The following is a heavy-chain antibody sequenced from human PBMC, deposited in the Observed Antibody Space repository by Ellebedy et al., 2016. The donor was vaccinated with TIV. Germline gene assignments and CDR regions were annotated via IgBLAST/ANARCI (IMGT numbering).Heavy chain of an antibody. CDR1: GFTFSDYY. V-gene: IGHV3-11*06. D-gene: IGHD2-2*01. CDR2: ISSSSSYT. J-gene: IGHJ6*02. CDR3: ASYCSSTSCPTDYYYGVDV. Sequence: PGGSLRLSCAASGFTFSDYYMSWIRQAPGKGLEWVSYISSSSSYTNYADSVKGRFTISRDNAKNSLFLQMNSLRAEETAVYYCASYCSSTSCPTDYYYGVDVWGQGTTVTGSS.